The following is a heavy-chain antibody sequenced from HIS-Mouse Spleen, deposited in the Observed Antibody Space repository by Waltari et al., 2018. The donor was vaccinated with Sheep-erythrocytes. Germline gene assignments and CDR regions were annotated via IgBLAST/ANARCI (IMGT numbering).Heavy chain of an antibody. CDR3: ARGAGGFVGAHDAFDI. D-gene: IGHD1-26*01. Sequence: EVQLVESGGGLIQPGGSLRLSCAASGFTVSSNYMSWVRQAPGKGLEWVSGSYSGGSKYYADSVKCRFTIARDNSKNTLDLQMNSLRAEDTAVYYCARGAGGFVGAHDAFDIWGQGTMVTVSS. CDR2: SYSGGSK. J-gene: IGHJ3*02. CDR1: GFTVSSNY. V-gene: IGHV3-53*01.